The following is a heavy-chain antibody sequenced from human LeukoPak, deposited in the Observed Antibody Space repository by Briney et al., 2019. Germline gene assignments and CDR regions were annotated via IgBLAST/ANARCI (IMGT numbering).Heavy chain of an antibody. CDR3: AKEGPYSSSSFDY. Sequence: PGRSLRLSCAASGFTFDDYAMHWVRHAPGKGLEWVSGTSWNSGSIGYADSVKGRFTISRDNAKNSLYLQMNSLRAEDTALYYCAKEGPYSSSSFDYWGQGTLVTVSS. CDR2: TSWNSGSI. J-gene: IGHJ4*02. V-gene: IGHV3-9*01. D-gene: IGHD6-6*01. CDR1: GFTFDDYA.